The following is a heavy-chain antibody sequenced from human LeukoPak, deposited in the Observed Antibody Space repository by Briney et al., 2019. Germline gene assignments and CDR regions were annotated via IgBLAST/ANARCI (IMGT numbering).Heavy chain of an antibody. Sequence: GSSVKVSCKASGGTFSSYAICWVRQAPGQGLEWMGRIIPILGIANYAQKFQGRVTITADNSTSTAYMELSSLRSEDTAVYYCASGPYYYDSSGFFDYWGQGTLVTVSS. J-gene: IGHJ4*02. D-gene: IGHD3-22*01. CDR1: GGTFSSYA. CDR2: IIPILGIA. CDR3: ASGPYYYDSSGFFDY. V-gene: IGHV1-69*04.